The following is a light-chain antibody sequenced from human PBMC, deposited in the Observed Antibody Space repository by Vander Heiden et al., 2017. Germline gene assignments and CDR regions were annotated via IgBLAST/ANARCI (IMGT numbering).Light chain of an antibody. J-gene: IGLJ3*02. CDR2: NTN. Sequence: QTVVTQEPSFSVSPGVTVTLTCGLSSGSVSTSYYPSWYQQTPGQAPRTLIYNTNTRSSGVPDRFSGSILGNKAALTITGAQADDESDYYCVLYMGSGIWVFGGGTKLTVL. V-gene: IGLV8-61*01. CDR1: SGSVSTSYY. CDR3: VLYMGSGIWV.